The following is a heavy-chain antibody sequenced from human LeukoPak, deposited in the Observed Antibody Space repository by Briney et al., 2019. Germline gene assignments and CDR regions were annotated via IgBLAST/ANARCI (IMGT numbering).Heavy chain of an antibody. CDR1: GYTFTAYY. CDR2: INPNSGGT. D-gene: IGHD6-13*01. Sequence: ASVKVSCKASGYTFTAYYMHWVRQAPGQGLEWMGWINPNSGGTNYAQKFQGRVTMTRDTSISTAYMELSRLRSDDTAVYYCAREKIAAAYWFDPWGQGTLVTVSS. CDR3: AREKIAAAYWFDP. J-gene: IGHJ5*02. V-gene: IGHV1-2*02.